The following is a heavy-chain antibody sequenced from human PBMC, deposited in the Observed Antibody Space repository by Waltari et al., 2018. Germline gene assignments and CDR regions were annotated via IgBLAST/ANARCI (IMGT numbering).Heavy chain of an antibody. V-gene: IGHV4-31*03. CDR3: ARRVSTGWQYNYFDY. CDR2: IYYSGGT. Sequence: QVQLQESGPGLVKPSQTLSLTCTVSGGSISSGGYYWSWIRQHPGKGLEWIGYIYYSGGTYYNPSLKSRVTISVDTSKNQFSLKLSSVTAADTAVYYCARRVSTGWQYNYFDYWGQGTPVTVS. CDR1: GGSISSGGYY. J-gene: IGHJ4*02. D-gene: IGHD6-25*01.